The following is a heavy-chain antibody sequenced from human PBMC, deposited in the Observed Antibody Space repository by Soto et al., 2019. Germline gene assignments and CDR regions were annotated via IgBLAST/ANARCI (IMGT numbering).Heavy chain of an antibody. J-gene: IGHJ6*03. CDR3: ATGRLAVAPYYYYMDV. D-gene: IGHD6-19*01. CDR1: GYTLTELS. Sequence: QVQLVQSGAEVKKPGASVKVSCKVSGYTLTELSMHWVRQAPGKGLERMGGFDPEDGETIYAPKFQGRVTMTEDTSTDPAYMELSSLRSEDTAVYYCATGRLAVAPYYYYMDVWGKGTTVTVSS. CDR2: FDPEDGET. V-gene: IGHV1-24*01.